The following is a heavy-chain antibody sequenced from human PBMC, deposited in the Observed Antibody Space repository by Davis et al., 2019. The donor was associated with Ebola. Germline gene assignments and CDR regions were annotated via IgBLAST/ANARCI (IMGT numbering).Heavy chain of an antibody. Sequence: GGSLRLSCAASGFSFSSFGMHWVRQAPGKGLEWVALISYDGSDRNYADSVKGRFTISRDNSKNTVYLQMNSLRAEDTAVYYCAKALKWLHAQGGWPYCMDVWGIGATVTVSS. CDR2: ISYDGSDR. J-gene: IGHJ6*03. D-gene: IGHD5-12*01. V-gene: IGHV3-30*18. CDR3: AKALKWLHAQGGWPYCMDV. CDR1: GFSFSSFG.